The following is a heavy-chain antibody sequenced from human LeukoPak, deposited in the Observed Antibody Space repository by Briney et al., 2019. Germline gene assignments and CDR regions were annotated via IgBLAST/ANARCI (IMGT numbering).Heavy chain of an antibody. V-gene: IGHV3-7*01. CDR3: ARGIVGASYYFDY. Sequence: GGSLRLSCAASGFTFSSYWMSWVRQAPGKGLEWVANIKQDGSEKYYVDSVKGRFTISRDNAKNSLYLQMNSLRAEDTAVYYCARGIVGASYYFDYWGQGTQVTVSS. J-gene: IGHJ4*02. D-gene: IGHD1-26*01. CDR2: IKQDGSEK. CDR1: GFTFSSYW.